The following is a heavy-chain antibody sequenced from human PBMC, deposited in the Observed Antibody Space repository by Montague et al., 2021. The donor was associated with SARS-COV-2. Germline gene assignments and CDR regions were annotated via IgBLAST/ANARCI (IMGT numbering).Heavy chain of an antibody. CDR2: MFTSGST. J-gene: IGHJ4*02. Sequence: TLSLTCTVSGASISNPTYSWGWIRQPAGKELEWIGRMFTSGSTTYNPSHKSRVTISVDTSKNQFSLRLNSVTAADTAVYYCVREGGSMTFDYWGQGILVTVSS. D-gene: IGHD1-26*01. CDR3: VREGGSMTFDY. CDR1: GASISNPTYS. V-gene: IGHV4-61*02.